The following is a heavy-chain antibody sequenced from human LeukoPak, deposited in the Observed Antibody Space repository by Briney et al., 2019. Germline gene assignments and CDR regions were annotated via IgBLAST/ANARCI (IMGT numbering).Heavy chain of an antibody. CDR3: ARSLKGAGMDV. CDR1: GGSISSYY. V-gene: IGHV4-59*01. CDR2: IYYSGST. D-gene: IGHD3-16*01. J-gene: IGHJ6*04. Sequence: SETLSLTCTVSGGSISSYYWSWIRQPPGKGLEWIGYIYYSGSTNYNPSLKSRVTISVDTSKNQFSLKLSSVTAADTAVYYCARSLKGAGMDVRGKGTTVTVSS.